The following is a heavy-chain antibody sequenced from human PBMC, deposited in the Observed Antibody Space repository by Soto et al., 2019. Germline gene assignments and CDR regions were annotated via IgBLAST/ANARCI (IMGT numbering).Heavy chain of an antibody. CDR3: ARDRDYAYVD. CDR2: IKGGSDI. D-gene: IGHD3-16*01. Sequence: EVQLVESGGGLVQRGGSLRLSCAASGFTFSDFSMNWVRQAPGKGLEWVSYIKGGSDISYADSVKGRFTISRDNAKNSLYLEMNSLRDEETAIYYCARDRDYAYVDWGQGTLVTVSS. CDR1: GFTFSDFS. J-gene: IGHJ4*02. V-gene: IGHV3-48*02.